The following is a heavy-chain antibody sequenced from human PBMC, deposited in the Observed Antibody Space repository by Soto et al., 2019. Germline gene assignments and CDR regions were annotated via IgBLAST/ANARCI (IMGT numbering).Heavy chain of an antibody. CDR3: STIGSISAAGTPFDY. CDR2: VKSRVDGGAI. V-gene: IGHV3-15*07. CDR1: DFIFSNAW. Sequence: EVQLVESGGGLVKPGGSLRLSCAASDFIFSNAWMNWVRQAPGKGLEWVGRVKSRVDGGAIDYAAPVKGRFTISRDDSKSTLYLQLNRLRTDDTAVYYCSTIGSISAAGTPFDYWGQGTLVTVSS. D-gene: IGHD6-25*01. J-gene: IGHJ4*02.